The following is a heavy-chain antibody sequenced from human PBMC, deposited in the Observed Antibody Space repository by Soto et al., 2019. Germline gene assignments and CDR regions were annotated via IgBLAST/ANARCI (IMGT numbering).Heavy chain of an antibody. Sequence: EVQLVESGGGLVQPGGSLRLSCLASGFTFNYYWMHWVRQAPGKGLMWVSRLQTDGSHPDYAGSVKGRSTISRDNAKNTLYLQMSNLRAEDTAVYYSARGGDPDYWGQGTLVPVSS. D-gene: IGHD2-21*02. V-gene: IGHV3-74*01. CDR1: GFTFNYYW. CDR2: LQTDGSHP. CDR3: ARGGDPDY. J-gene: IGHJ4*02.